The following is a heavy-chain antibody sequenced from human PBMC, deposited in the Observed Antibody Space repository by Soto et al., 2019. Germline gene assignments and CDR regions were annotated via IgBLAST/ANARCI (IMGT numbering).Heavy chain of an antibody. CDR2: IIPIFGTA. V-gene: IGHV1-69*01. J-gene: IGHJ4*02. CDR3: ASEEGDGGNPGGY. D-gene: IGHD2-15*01. CDR1: GGTFSSYA. Sequence: QVQLVQSGAEVKKPGSSVKVSCKASGGTFSSYAISWVRQAPGQGLEWMGGIIPIFGTANYAQKFKGRVTITEDESTSTAYKELNSLRSEDTAVYYCASEEGDGGNPGGYWGQGTLVTVSS.